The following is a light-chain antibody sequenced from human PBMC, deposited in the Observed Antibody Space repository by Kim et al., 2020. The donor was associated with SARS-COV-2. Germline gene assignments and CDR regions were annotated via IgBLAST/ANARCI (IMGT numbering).Light chain of an antibody. CDR1: RLRTYY. J-gene: IGLJ2*01. CDR3: NSRDSSGYHVV. CDR2: ATN. Sequence: SSELTQDPAVSVALRQTVTITCQGDRLRTYYANWFQQKPGQAPILVVSATNNRPSGIPGRFSGSISGDTVSLTITGAQADDEADYYCNSRDSSGYHVVFGGGTQLTVL. V-gene: IGLV3-19*01.